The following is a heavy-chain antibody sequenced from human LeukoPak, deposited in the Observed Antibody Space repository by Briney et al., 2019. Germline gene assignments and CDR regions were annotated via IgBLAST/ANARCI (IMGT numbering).Heavy chain of an antibody. CDR2: MSAYNGNT. Sequence: ASVRVSCKASGYTFTIYYISWVRQAPGQGLEWMGWMSAYNGNTKYAQKFQGRVTMTTDTSTSTAYMELRGLRYDDTAVYYCARAMGGDYGMDVWGKGTTVTVSS. V-gene: IGHV1-18*04. CDR1: GYTFTIYY. D-gene: IGHD2-21*01. J-gene: IGHJ6*04. CDR3: ARAMGGDYGMDV.